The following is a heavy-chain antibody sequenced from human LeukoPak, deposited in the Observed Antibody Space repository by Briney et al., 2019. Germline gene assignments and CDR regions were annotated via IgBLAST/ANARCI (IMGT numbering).Heavy chain of an antibody. Sequence: PSETLSLTCNVSGGSISSSTYYWSWIRQPPGKGLEWIGYIYYSGSTNYNPSLKSRVTISVDTSKNQFSLKLSSVTAADTAVYYCARALYDSNYYYGMDVWGQGTTVTVSS. CDR1: GGSISSSTYY. CDR2: IYYSGST. D-gene: IGHD3-22*01. V-gene: IGHV4-61*01. CDR3: ARALYDSNYYYGMDV. J-gene: IGHJ6*02.